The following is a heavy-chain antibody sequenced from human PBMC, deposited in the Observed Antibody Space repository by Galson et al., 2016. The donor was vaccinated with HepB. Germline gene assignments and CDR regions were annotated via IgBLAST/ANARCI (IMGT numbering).Heavy chain of an antibody. Sequence: SLRLSCAASGFDFSRYAMHWVRQAPGKGLEYVSGIRHDGSNTYYAGSVEGRFTISRDNSKNTLYLQMGSLRAEDMAVYYCARDGVAAATGVGYYFDYWGRGTLVTISS. CDR2: IRHDGSNT. CDR1: GFDFSRYA. D-gene: IGHD2-15*01. CDR3: ARDGVAAATGVGYYFDY. J-gene: IGHJ4*02. V-gene: IGHV3-64*02.